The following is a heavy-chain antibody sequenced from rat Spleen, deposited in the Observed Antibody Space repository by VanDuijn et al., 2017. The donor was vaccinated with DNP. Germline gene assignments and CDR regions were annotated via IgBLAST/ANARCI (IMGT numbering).Heavy chain of an antibody. Sequence: QVQLKESGPGLVQPSQTLSLTCTVSGFSLTNYAVGWVRQPPGKGLEWIAAVSSGGNTYYNSGLKSRLSISRDPSQSQVFLKMNSLQTEDTALYFCSSSHTTGLTGFAYWVQGTLVTVSS. D-gene: IGHD1-9*01. V-gene: IGHV2S12*01. J-gene: IGHJ3*01. CDR2: VSSGGNT. CDR3: SSSHTTGLTGFAY. CDR1: GFSLTNYA.